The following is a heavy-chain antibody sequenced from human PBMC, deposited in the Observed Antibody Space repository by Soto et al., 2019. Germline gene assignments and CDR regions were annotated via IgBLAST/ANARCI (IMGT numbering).Heavy chain of an antibody. CDR1: GITFSNAW. CDR3: TTALISSWLY. V-gene: IGHV3-15*07. Sequence: EVQLVESGGGLVKPGGSLRLSCAASGITFSNAWMNWVRQAPGKGLEWVGRIKRKTDGGTTDYAAPVKGRFTISRDDSKNTLYLQMNSLKTEDTAVYYCTTALISSWLYWGQGTLVTVSS. J-gene: IGHJ4*02. CDR2: IKRKTDGGTT. D-gene: IGHD6-13*01.